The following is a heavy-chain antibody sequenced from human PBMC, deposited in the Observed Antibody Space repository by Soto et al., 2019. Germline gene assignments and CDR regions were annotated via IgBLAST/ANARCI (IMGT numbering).Heavy chain of an antibody. J-gene: IGHJ3*02. V-gene: IGHV3-23*01. Sequence: EVQLLESGGGLVQPGGSLRLSCAASGFTFSSYAMSWVRQAPGKGLEWVSAISGSGGSTYYADSVKGRFTISRDNSKNTLYLQMNSLRAEDTAVYYCAKDQSSYETYYYDSSGYDAFDIWCQGTMVTVSS. CDR3: AKDQSSYETYYYDSSGYDAFDI. D-gene: IGHD3-22*01. CDR1: GFTFSSYA. CDR2: ISGSGGST.